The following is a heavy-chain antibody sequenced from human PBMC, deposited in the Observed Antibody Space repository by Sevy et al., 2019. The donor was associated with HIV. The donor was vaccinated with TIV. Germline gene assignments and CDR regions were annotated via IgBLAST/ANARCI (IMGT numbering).Heavy chain of an antibody. CDR1: GFTFSISA. CDR2: ISGTGNGA. D-gene: IGHD5-18*01. J-gene: IGHJ4*02. CDR3: AKGGRSYGVAYFDY. V-gene: IGHV3-23*01. Sequence: GGSLRLSCAASGFTFSISAMTWVRQAPGKGLEWVSVISGTGNGAYYADSVKGRFTISRDNSKNTLSLQMNSLRAEDTAVYYCAKGGRSYGVAYFDYWGQGTLVTVSS.